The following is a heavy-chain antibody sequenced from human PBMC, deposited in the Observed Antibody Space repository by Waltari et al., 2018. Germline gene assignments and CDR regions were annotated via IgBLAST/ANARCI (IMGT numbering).Heavy chain of an antibody. CDR1: GGTFSSNT. J-gene: IGHJ6*02. CDR2: IIPILGIA. D-gene: IGHD3-10*01. CDR3: ASSYGSGDYYYYGMDV. V-gene: IGHV1-69*02. Sequence: QVQLVQSGAEVKKPGSSVKVSCKASGGTFSSNTISWVRQAPGQGLEWMGRIIPILGIANYAQKFQGRVTITADKSTSTAYMELSSLRSEDTAVYYCASSYGSGDYYYYGMDVWGQGTTVTVSS.